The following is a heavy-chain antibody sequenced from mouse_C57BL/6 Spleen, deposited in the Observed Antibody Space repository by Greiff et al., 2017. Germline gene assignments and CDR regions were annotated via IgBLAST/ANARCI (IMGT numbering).Heavy chain of an antibody. D-gene: IGHD3-2*02. CDR2: ISSGGDYI. CDR3: TRDGSSGYVAY. Sequence: EVQGVESGEGLVKPGGSLKLSCAASGFTFSSYAMSWVRQTPEKRLEWVAYISSGGDYIYYADTVKGRFPISRDNARNTLYLQMSSLKSEDTAMYYCTRDGSSGYVAYWGQGTLVTVSA. J-gene: IGHJ3*01. CDR1: GFTFSSYA. V-gene: IGHV5-9-1*02.